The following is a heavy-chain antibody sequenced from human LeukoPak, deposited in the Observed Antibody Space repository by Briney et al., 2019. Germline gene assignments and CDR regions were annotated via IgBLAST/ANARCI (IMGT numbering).Heavy chain of an antibody. D-gene: IGHD1-1*01. J-gene: IGHJ4*02. V-gene: IGHV3-7*01. CDR2: INQDGGTE. CDR1: GFTFTNYW. CDR3: ARHTLWRFDY. Sequence: GGSLRLSRAAYGFTFTNYWLTWVRQAPGKGLEWVANINQDGGTEYYVGSMKGRFTISRDNAKNLVYLQINSPRAEDTAVYFCARHTLWRFDYWGQGALVTVSS.